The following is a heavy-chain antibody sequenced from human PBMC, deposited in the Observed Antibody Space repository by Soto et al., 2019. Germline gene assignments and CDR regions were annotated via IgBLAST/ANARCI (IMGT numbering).Heavy chain of an antibody. CDR1: GGSFSGYY. CDR2: INHSGST. J-gene: IGHJ6*02. D-gene: IGHD6-13*01. CDR3: ARLGPSSSYYYYGMEV. V-gene: IGHV4-34*01. Sequence: SETLSLTCAVYGGSFSGYYWSWIRQPPGKGLEWIGEINHSGSTNYNPSLKSRVTISVDTSKNQFSLKLSSVTAADTAVYYCARLGPSSSYYYYGMEVWGQGTTVTVSS.